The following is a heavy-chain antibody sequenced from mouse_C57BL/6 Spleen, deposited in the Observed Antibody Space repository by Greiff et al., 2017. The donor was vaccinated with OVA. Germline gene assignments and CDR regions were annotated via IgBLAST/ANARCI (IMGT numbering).Heavy chain of an antibody. V-gene: IGHV1-76*01. Sequence: VQLQQSGAELVRPGASVKLSCKASGYTFTDYYINWVKQRPGQGLEWIARIYPGSGNTYYNEKFKGKATLTAEKSSSTAYMQLSSLTSEDSAVYFCARGAYDGCFDYWGQGTTLTVSS. J-gene: IGHJ2*01. D-gene: IGHD2-3*01. CDR2: IYPGSGNT. CDR3: ARGAYDGCFDY. CDR1: GYTFTDYY.